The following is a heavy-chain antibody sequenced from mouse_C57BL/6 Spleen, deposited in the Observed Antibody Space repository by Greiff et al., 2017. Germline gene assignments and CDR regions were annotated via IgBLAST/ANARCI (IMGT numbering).Heavy chain of an antibody. Sequence: QVQLQQPGPELVKPGASVKISCKASGYAFSSSWMNWVKQRPGKGLEWIGRIYPGDGDTNYNGKFKGKATLTADKSSSTAYMQLSSLTSEDSAVYFCARMITTRYFDYWGQGTTLTVSS. J-gene: IGHJ2*01. CDR1: GYAFSSSW. V-gene: IGHV1-82*01. CDR2: IYPGDGDT. CDR3: ARMITTRYFDY. D-gene: IGHD2-4*01.